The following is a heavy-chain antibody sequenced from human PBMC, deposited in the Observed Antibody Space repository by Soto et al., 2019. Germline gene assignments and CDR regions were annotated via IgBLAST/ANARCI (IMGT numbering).Heavy chain of an antibody. V-gene: IGHV5-51*01. CDR3: AKDRYYYGSGDLAG. D-gene: IGHD3-10*01. J-gene: IGHJ4*02. CDR1: GYTFTSYW. CDR2: IYPGDSDT. Sequence: GESLKISCKGSGYTFTSYWIGWVRQMPGEGLEWLGVIYPGDSDTRYSPSFQGQVTISADKSINTAYLQWGSLKASDTAVYYCAKDRYYYGSGDLAGWGQGTLVTVSS.